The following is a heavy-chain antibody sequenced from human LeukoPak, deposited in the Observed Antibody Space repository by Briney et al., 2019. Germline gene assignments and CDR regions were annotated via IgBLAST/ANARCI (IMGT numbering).Heavy chain of an antibody. CDR2: IYYIGST. J-gene: IGHJ3*02. D-gene: IGHD1-26*01. Sequence: PSETLSLTCTVSGGSISSSSYYWDWIRQPPGKGLEWIGSIYYIGSTSFNPSLKSRVTISVDTSKNQFSLKLSSVTAADTAVYYCARGEGSDDAFDIWGQGTMVTVSS. CDR1: GGSISSSSYY. V-gene: IGHV4-39*07. CDR3: ARGEGSDDAFDI.